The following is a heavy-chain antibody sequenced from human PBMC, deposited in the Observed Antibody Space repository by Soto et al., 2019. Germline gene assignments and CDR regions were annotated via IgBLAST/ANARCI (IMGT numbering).Heavy chain of an antibody. D-gene: IGHD3-10*01. CDR1: GGSISSGGYY. J-gene: IGHJ4*02. Sequence: PSETLSLTCTVSGGSISSGGYYWSWIRQHPGKGLEWIGYIYYSGSTYYNPSLKSRVTISVDTSKNQFSLKLSSVTAADTAVYYCASITMVRGVISDYWGQGTLVTVSS. V-gene: IGHV4-31*03. CDR3: ASITMVRGVISDY. CDR2: IYYSGST.